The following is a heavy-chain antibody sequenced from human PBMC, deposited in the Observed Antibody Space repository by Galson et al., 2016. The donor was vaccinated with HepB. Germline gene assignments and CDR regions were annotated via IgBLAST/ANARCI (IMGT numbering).Heavy chain of an antibody. CDR3: ARGTLGTTATMAFDY. V-gene: IGHV4-4*02. CDR1: GASISSDYW. D-gene: IGHD1-26*01. CDR2: IYQTGTA. J-gene: IGHJ4*02. Sequence: SETLSLTCAVSGASISSDYWWSWVRQSPDKGFEWLGEIYQTGTANYNPSFPRRATITVDTSKNQIPLRLDSVTAADTAVYYCARGTLGTTATMAFDYWGQGTLVSVSS.